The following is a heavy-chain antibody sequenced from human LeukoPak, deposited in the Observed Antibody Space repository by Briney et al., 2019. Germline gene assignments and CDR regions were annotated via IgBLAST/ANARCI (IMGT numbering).Heavy chain of an antibody. D-gene: IGHD3-10*01. J-gene: IGHJ5*02. CDR3: ARTAYYGSGSYYRLSWFDP. CDR2: INHSGST. CDR1: GGSISRSSYY. V-gene: IGHV4-39*07. Sequence: PSETLSHTCTVSGGSISRSSYYWGWIRQPPGKGLEWIGEINHSGSTNYNPSLKSRVTISVDTSKNQFSLKLSSVTAADTAVYYCARTAYYGSGSYYRLSWFDPWGQGTLVTVSS.